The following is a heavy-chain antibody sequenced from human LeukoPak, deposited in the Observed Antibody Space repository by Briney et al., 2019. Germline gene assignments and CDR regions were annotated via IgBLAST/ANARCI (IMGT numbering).Heavy chain of an antibody. V-gene: IGHV3-30*18. CDR3: AKARPAIAARVGYYYGLDV. D-gene: IGHD6-6*01. CDR2: ISYDGSNK. Sequence: GGSLRLSCAASGFTFISYGMHWVRQAPGKGLEWVAVISYDGSNKYYADSVKGGFTISRDNSKSTLYMQMNTLRDEETAVYYCAKARPAIAARVGYYYGLDVWGQGTTVTVSS. CDR1: GFTFISYG. J-gene: IGHJ6*02.